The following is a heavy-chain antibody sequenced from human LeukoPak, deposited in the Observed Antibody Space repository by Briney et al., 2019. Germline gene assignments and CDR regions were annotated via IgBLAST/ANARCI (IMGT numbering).Heavy chain of an antibody. CDR3: ARDLAGSRDK. CDR1: EFTFSRYW. J-gene: IGHJ4*02. D-gene: IGHD2-15*01. V-gene: IGHV3-74*01. Sequence: GGSLRLSCVDSEFTFSRYWMHWVRQAPGEGLVWVSRINIDGSTTNYADSVKGRSTISRDHAKNTLYLQMNSLRVEDTAVYYCARDLAGSRDKWGQGTLVTVSS. CDR2: INIDGSTT.